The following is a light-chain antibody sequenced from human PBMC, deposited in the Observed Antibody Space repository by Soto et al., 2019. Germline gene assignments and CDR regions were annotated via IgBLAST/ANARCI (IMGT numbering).Light chain of an antibody. J-gene: IGLJ2*01. Sequence: QSALTQPASVSGSPGQSITISCTGTSSDVGGYNYVSWYQQHPGKAPKLMIYDVSNRPSGVSNRFSGSKSGNTASLTISGLQAAYEADYYCSSYTSSITHVFGGGTKLTVL. CDR1: SSDVGGYNY. V-gene: IGLV2-14*01. CDR3: SSYTSSITHV. CDR2: DVS.